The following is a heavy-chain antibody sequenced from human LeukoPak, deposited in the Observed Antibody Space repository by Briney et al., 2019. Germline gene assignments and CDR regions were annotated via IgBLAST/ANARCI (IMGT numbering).Heavy chain of an antibody. Sequence: QTGGFLRLSCAASGFTFSSYAISCVRQPPGKGLEWGSAISGSGGSTYYADSVKGRFTISRDNSKNPLYLQMNSLRAEHTAVYYCAKAPYYDILTGYHLDYWGQGTLVTVSS. CDR3: AKAPYYDILTGYHLDY. D-gene: IGHD3-9*01. CDR2: ISGSGGST. CDR1: GFTFSSYA. V-gene: IGHV3-23*01. J-gene: IGHJ4*02.